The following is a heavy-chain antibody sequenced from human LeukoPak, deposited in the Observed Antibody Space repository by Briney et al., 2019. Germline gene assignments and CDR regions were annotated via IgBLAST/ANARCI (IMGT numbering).Heavy chain of an antibody. J-gene: IGHJ3*02. V-gene: IGHV3-9*01. CDR1: GFTFDDYA. CDR2: ISWNSGSI. CDR3: ANGIAVAGIDAFDI. D-gene: IGHD6-19*01. Sequence: GGSLRLSCAASGFTFDDYAMHWVRQAPGKGLEWVSGISWNSGSIGYADSVKGRFTISRDNAKNSLYLQMNSLRAEDTALYYCANGIAVAGIDAFDIWGQGTMVTVSS.